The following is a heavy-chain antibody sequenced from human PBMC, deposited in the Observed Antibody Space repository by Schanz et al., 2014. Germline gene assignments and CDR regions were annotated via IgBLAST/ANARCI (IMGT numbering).Heavy chain of an antibody. CDR1: GFTFSSYA. Sequence: QVQMVESGGGVVQPGRSLRLSCAGSGFTFSSYAMHWVRQAPGKGLEWVALISNDGSIKYYADSVEGRFTISRDNSENTLYLQMNSLSADDTAVFYCAKGMGYCSGGACYDYYYYSLDVWGQGTTVTVSS. V-gene: IGHV3-30-3*01. D-gene: IGHD2-15*01. J-gene: IGHJ6*02. CDR3: AKGMGYCSGGACYDYYYYSLDV. CDR2: ISNDGSIK.